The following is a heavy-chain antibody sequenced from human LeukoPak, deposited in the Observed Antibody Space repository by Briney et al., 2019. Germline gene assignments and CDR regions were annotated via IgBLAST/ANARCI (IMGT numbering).Heavy chain of an antibody. D-gene: IGHD6-13*01. CDR1: GYTFTGYY. Sequence: ASVKVSCKASGYTFTGYYMHWVRQAPGQGLEWMGWINPNSGGTNYAQKFQGRVTMTRDTSISTAYMELSRLRSDDTAVYHCAGEAAAAASEDLDPWGQGTLVTVSS. CDR2: INPNSGGT. CDR3: AGEAAAAASEDLDP. V-gene: IGHV1-2*02. J-gene: IGHJ5*02.